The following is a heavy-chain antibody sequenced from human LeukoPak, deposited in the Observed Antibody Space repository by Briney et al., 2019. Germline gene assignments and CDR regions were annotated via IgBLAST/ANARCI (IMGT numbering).Heavy chain of an antibody. CDR1: ADSVSTNSST. J-gene: IGHJ4*02. V-gene: IGHV6-1*01. CDR3: ARSTEYFDY. Sequence: SQTLSLTCAISADSVSTNSSTWDWIRQSPSRGLEWLGRTYYRSNWYNDSAESVRSRITIIPDTSKNQFSLQLHSVTPEDTAVYYCARSTEYFDYWGQGTLVTVSS. D-gene: IGHD1-1*01. CDR2: TYYRSNWYN.